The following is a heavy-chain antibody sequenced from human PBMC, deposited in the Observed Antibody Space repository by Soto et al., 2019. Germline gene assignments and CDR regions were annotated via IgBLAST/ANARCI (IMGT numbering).Heavy chain of an antibody. V-gene: IGHV3-21*01. CDR1: GFTFSSYS. CDR3: ARDRGGSYHQHHFDY. Sequence: GGSLRLSCAASGFTFSSYSMNWVRQAPGKGLEWVSSISSSSSYIYYADSVKGRFTISRDNAKNSLYLQMNSLRAEDTAVYYCARDRGGSYHQHHFDYWGQGTLVTVS. CDR2: ISSSSSYI. J-gene: IGHJ4*02. D-gene: IGHD1-26*01.